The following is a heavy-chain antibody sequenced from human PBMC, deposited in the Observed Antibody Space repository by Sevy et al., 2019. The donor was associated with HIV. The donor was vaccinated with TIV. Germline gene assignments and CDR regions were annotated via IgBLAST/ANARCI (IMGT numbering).Heavy chain of an antibody. D-gene: IGHD3-22*01. J-gene: IGHJ4*02. CDR1: GFTLSSYW. CDR2: IKQDGSEK. CDR3: VRARAHYYDNSGYSFDY. V-gene: IGHV3-7*01. Sequence: GGCLRLSCAASGFTLSSYWMSWVRQAPGKGLEWMANIKQDGSEKYYVDSVKGRFTISRDNAKNSLYLQMNSLRVEDTAAYYTVRARAHYYDNSGYSFDYWGQGTLVTVSS.